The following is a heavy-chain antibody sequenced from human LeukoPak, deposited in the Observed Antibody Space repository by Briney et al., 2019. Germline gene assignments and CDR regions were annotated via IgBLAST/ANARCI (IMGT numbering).Heavy chain of an antibody. CDR3: ARAPSAANVLWFDP. Sequence: GGSLRLSCAVSGFTFSSYSMNWVRQAPGKGLEWVSYIRSSGNTIYYADSVKGRFTISRDNAKNSLYLQMNSLRAEDTAVYYCARAPSAANVLWFDPWGQGTLVTVSS. D-gene: IGHD2-2*01. V-gene: IGHV3-48*04. CDR2: IRSSGNTI. J-gene: IGHJ5*02. CDR1: GFTFSSYS.